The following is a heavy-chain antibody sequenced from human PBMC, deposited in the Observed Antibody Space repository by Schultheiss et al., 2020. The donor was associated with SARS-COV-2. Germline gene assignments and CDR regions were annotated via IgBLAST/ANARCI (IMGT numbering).Heavy chain of an antibody. D-gene: IGHD1-26*01. CDR3: ARVWEFGTLSDY. Sequence: GGSLRLSCAASGFTFRNSAMHWVRQAPGKGLEWVAVISYDGLNQYYVDSVKGRFVISRDNSKNTLYLQMNNLRPEDTAVYYCARVWEFGTLSDYWGQGALVTVSS. CDR2: ISYDGLNQ. V-gene: IGHV3-30*09. CDR1: GFTFRNSA. J-gene: IGHJ4*02.